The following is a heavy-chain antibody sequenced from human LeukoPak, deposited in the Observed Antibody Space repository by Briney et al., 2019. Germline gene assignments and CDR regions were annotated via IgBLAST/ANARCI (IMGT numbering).Heavy chain of an antibody. CDR1: GFTFSSYS. J-gene: IGHJ6*02. CDR3: ARELAAAYSSSWYFGMDV. Sequence: GGSLRLSCAASGFTFSSYSMNWVRQAPRKGLEWVSSISSSSSYIYYADSVKGRFTISRDNAKNSLYLQMNSLRAEDTAVYYCARELAAAYSSSWYFGMDVWGQGTTVTVSS. D-gene: IGHD6-13*01. CDR2: ISSSSSYI. V-gene: IGHV3-21*01.